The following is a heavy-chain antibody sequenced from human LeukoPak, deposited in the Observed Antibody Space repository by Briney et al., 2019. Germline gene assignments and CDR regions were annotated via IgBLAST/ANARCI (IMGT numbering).Heavy chain of an antibody. J-gene: IGHJ5*02. CDR3: ARGDPYNGSGSYSHWFDP. Sequence: SETLSLTCTVSGGSISSYYWSWIRQPPGKGLEWIGYIYYSGSTNYNPSLKSRVTISVDTSKNQFSLKLSSVTAADTAVYYCARGDPYNGSGSYSHWFDPWGQGTLVTVSS. D-gene: IGHD3-10*01. V-gene: IGHV4-59*01. CDR2: IYYSGST. CDR1: GGSISSYY.